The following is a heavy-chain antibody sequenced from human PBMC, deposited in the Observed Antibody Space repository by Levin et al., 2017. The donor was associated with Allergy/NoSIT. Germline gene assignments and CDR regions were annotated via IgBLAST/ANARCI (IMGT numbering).Heavy chain of an antibody. CDR2: FDPEDGET. CDR1: GYTLTELS. Sequence: ASVKVSCKVSGYTLTELSMHWVRQAPGKGLEWMGGFDPEDGETIYAQKFQGRVTMTEDTSTDTAYMELSSLRSEDTAVYYCATEDGRYSSSWPIGFDPWGQGTLVTVSS. D-gene: IGHD6-13*01. V-gene: IGHV1-24*01. J-gene: IGHJ5*02. CDR3: ATEDGRYSSSWPIGFDP.